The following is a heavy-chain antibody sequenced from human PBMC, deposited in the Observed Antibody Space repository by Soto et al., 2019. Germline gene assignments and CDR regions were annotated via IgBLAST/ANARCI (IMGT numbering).Heavy chain of an antibody. CDR3: ARDGVLGENYYYYGMDV. J-gene: IGHJ6*02. D-gene: IGHD3-16*01. CDR1: GYTFNSYG. V-gene: IGHV1-18*01. Sequence: QVQLVQSGAEVKKPGASVKVSCKASGYTFNSYGISWVRQAPGQGLEWMGWIRAYNGNTNYAQKLQGRVTMTTDTSTSTAYMELRSLRSDNTAVYYSARDGVLGENYYYYGMDVWGQGTTVTVSS. CDR2: IRAYNGNT.